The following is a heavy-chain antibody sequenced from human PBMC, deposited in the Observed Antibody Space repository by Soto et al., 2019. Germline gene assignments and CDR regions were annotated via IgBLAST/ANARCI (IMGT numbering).Heavy chain of an antibody. CDR1: GFTFSSYR. V-gene: IGHV3-7*03. Sequence: PGGSLRLSCAASGFTFSSYRMSWVRQAPGKGLEWVANIKQDGSEKYYVDSVKGRFTISRDNSKNTLYLQMNSLRAEDTAVYYCAKDNDYYGSGSYSSQWGQGTLVTVSS. J-gene: IGHJ4*02. CDR2: IKQDGSEK. CDR3: AKDNDYYGSGSYSSQ. D-gene: IGHD3-10*01.